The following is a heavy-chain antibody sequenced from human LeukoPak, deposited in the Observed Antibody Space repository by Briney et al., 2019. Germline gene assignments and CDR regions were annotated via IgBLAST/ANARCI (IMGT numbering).Heavy chain of an antibody. D-gene: IGHD3-22*01. CDR1: GYTFTDYY. CDR2: INPNSGGT. CDR3: GRGSEGGKWLDY. Sequence: ASVTVSFTSSGYTFTDYYMHWVRQAPAQGREWMGWINPNSGGTNYAQKFQGRVTMTWDTSISTAYMELSRLTSDDAAVYFCGRGSEGGKWLDYWGQGALVTVSS. J-gene: IGHJ4*02. V-gene: IGHV1-2*02.